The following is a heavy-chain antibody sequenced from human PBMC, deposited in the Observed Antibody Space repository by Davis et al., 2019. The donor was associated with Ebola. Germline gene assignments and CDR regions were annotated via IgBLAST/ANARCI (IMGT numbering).Heavy chain of an antibody. J-gene: IGHJ6*02. CDR1: GFTFSSYA. Sequence: GESLKISCAASGFTFSSYAMSWVRQAPGKGLEWVSVIYSGGSTYYADSVKGRFTISRDNSKNTLYLQMNSLRAEDTAVYYCARKSYSNLGYYYYGMDVWGQGTTVTVSS. D-gene: IGHD4-11*01. CDR2: IYSGGST. V-gene: IGHV3-53*01. CDR3: ARKSYSNLGYYYYGMDV.